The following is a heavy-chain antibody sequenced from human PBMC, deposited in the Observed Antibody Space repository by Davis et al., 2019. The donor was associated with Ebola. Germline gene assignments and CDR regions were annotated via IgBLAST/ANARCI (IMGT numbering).Heavy chain of an antibody. V-gene: IGHV4-4*02. Sequence: MPGGSLRLSCAVSGGSISSSNWWSWVRQPPGKGLEWFGAIYPIGSTNYNPSLKSRVTISVDTSKNQFSLKLSSVTAADTAVYYCARSRAAARPMVDYWGQGTLVTVSS. CDR3: ARSRAAARPMVDY. CDR2: IYPIGST. CDR1: GGSISSSNW. D-gene: IGHD6-6*01. J-gene: IGHJ4*02.